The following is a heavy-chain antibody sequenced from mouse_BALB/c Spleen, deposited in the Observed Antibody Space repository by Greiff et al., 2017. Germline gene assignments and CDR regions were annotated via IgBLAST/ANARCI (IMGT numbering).Heavy chain of an antibody. J-gene: IGHJ4*01. D-gene: IGHD2-10*02. V-gene: IGHV10-1*02. CDR3: VRQYGNYYYAMDY. Sequence: DVKLVESGGGLVQPKGSLKLSCAASGFTFNTYAMNWVRQAPGKGLEWVARIRSKSNNYATYYADSVKDRFTISRDDSQSMLYLQMNNLKTEDTAMYYCVRQYGNYYYAMDYWGQGTSVTVSS. CDR2: IRSKSNNYAT. CDR1: GFTFNTYA.